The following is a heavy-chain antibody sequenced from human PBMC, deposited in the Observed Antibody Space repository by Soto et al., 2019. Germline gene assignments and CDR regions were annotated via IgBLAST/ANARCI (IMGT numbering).Heavy chain of an antibody. Sequence: SETLSLTCTVSGGSISSGGYYWSWIRQHPGKGLEWIGYIYYSGSTYYNPSLKSRVTISVDTSKNQFSLKLSSVTAADTAVYYCARTQVPAASNGMDVWGQGTTVTVSS. CDR2: IYYSGST. D-gene: IGHD2-2*01. J-gene: IGHJ6*02. CDR3: ARTQVPAASNGMDV. V-gene: IGHV4-31*03. CDR1: GGSISSGGYY.